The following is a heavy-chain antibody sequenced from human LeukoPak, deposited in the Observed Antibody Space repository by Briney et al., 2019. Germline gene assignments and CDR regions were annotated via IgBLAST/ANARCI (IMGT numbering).Heavy chain of an antibody. CDR2: IYNRGST. CDR3: ARVRGRVDY. CDR1: GDSISSYY. V-gene: IGHV4-59*01. J-gene: IGHJ4*02. D-gene: IGHD3-10*01. Sequence: PSETLSLTCSVSGDSISSYYWSWLPQPPGEGLEWIGQIYNRGSTNYNPPLKSRVTISVDTSKNQFSLKLNSVTTADTAIYYCARVRGRVDYWGQGTLVTVSS.